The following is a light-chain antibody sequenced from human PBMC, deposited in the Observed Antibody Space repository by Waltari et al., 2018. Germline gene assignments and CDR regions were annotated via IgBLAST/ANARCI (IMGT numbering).Light chain of an antibody. CDR2: EVS. V-gene: IGLV2-18*02. CDR1: SRDVGSYNC. Sequence: QSALTQPPSVSGSPGQSVTISCPGHSRDVGSYNCVSWSQQPPGTAPKLMIYEVSKPPSGLPDRFSGSKSGNPASLTISGPQAEDDADYYCSSYTSSSTLVFGGGTKLTVL. CDR3: SSYTSSSTLV. J-gene: IGLJ3*02.